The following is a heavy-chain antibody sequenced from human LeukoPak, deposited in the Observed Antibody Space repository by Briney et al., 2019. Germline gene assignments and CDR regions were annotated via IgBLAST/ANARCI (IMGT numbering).Heavy chain of an antibody. CDR3: AKDRITMVRGVIIFDY. V-gene: IGHV3-23*01. CDR1: GFTFSSYA. CDR2: ISGSGGST. D-gene: IGHD3-10*01. Sequence: GGSLRLSCAASGFTFSSYAMSWVRQAPGKGLEWVSAISGSGGSTYYAGSVKGRFTISRDNSKNTLYLQMNSLRAGDTAVYYCAKDRITMVRGVIIFDYWGQGTLVTVSS. J-gene: IGHJ4*02.